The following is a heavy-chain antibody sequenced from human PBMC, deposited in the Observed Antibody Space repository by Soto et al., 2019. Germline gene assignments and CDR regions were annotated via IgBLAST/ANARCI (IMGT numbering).Heavy chain of an antibody. Sequence: GGSLRLSCAASGFTFSSYWMHWVRQAPGKGLVWVSRINSDGSSTSYADSVKGRFTISRDNAKNTLYLQMNSLRAEDTAVYYCARDSRAARPYGMDVWGQGTTVTVAS. CDR3: ARDSRAARPYGMDV. CDR1: GFTFSSYW. V-gene: IGHV3-74*01. J-gene: IGHJ6*02. D-gene: IGHD6-6*01. CDR2: INSDGSST.